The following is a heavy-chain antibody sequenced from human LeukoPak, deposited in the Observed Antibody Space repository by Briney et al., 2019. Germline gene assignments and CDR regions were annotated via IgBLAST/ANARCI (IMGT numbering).Heavy chain of an antibody. CDR3: ARDWIGTPQYYYYMDV. CDR1: GYTFTGYY. Sequence: ASVKVSCKASGYTFTGYYMHWVRQAPGQGLEWMGWINPNSGGTNYAQKFQGRVTMTRDTSISTAYMELSRLRSDDTAVYYCARDWIGTPQYYYYMDVWGKGTTVTISS. CDR2: INPNSGGT. D-gene: IGHD2-2*03. J-gene: IGHJ6*03. V-gene: IGHV1-2*02.